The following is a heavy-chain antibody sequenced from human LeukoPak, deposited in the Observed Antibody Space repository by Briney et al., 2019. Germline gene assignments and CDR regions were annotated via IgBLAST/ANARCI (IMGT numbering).Heavy chain of an antibody. J-gene: IGHJ6*03. CDR1: GYSISSGYF. D-gene: IGHD3-22*01. V-gene: IGHV4-38-2*02. CDR2: IYYSGST. Sequence: PSETLSLTCTVSGYSISSGYFWGWIRPSPGKGLEWIGSIYYSGSTYYNPSLKSRVTISVDTSKNQFSLKLSSVTAADTAVYYCARDRSGYYFSYYYYYMDVWGKGTTVTVSS. CDR3: ARDRSGYYFSYYYYYMDV.